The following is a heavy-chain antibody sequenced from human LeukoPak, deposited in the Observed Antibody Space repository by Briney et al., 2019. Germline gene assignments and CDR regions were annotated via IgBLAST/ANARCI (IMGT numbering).Heavy chain of an antibody. V-gene: IGHV3-33*01. CDR2: IWYDGSNK. D-gene: IGHD6-19*01. CDR1: GGTFSSYG. CDR3: ARVGSSGWSEVGY. J-gene: IGHJ4*02. Sequence: SCKASGGTFSSYGMHWVRQAPGKGLEWVAVIWYDGSNKYYADSVKGRFTISRDNSKNTLYLQMNSLRAEDTAVYYCARVGSSGWSEVGYWGQGTLVTVSS.